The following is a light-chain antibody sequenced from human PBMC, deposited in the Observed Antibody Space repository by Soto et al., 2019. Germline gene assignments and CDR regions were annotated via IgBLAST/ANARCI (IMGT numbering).Light chain of an antibody. Sequence: IQLTQSPSSLSASVGDRVTITCRAGQDIGSALAWYQQRPVKAPKLLLYDASNLEAGVPSRFSGSGSGTDFTLTITSLRPEDFATYYCQHFNGCPLTFGGGTKVQIK. CDR1: QDIGSA. V-gene: IGKV1-13*02. CDR2: DAS. J-gene: IGKJ4*01. CDR3: QHFNGCPLT.